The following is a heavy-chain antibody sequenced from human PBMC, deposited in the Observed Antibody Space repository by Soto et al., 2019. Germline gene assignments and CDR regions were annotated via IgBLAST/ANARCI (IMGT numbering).Heavy chain of an antibody. CDR1: GGSISSSSYY. CDR3: ARHILWGFDP. D-gene: IGHD2-21*01. V-gene: IGHV4-39*01. Sequence: QLQLQESGPGLVKPSETLSLTCTVSGGSISSSSYYWGWIRQPPGKGLEWIGSIYYSGSTYYNPSLTSRVTISVDTSKNQFSLKLSSVTAADTAVYYCARHILWGFDPWGQGTLVTVSS. J-gene: IGHJ5*02. CDR2: IYYSGST.